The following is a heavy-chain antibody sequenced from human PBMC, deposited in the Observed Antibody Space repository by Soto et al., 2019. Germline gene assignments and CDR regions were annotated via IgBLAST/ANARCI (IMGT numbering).Heavy chain of an antibody. V-gene: IGHV3-23*01. D-gene: IGHD2-2*01. Sequence: EVQLLDSGGGLVQPGGSLRLSCVASGFTFSSYAMTWVRQAPGKGLEWVATLSDSGGTTYYADSVKGRFSISRDNIKNSLYLQVNSLRAEDTAAYYCAKLPHDRTYSSTWFDFWGPANLDTVSS. J-gene: IGHJ5*01. CDR1: GFTFSSYA. CDR3: AKLPHDRTYSSTWFDF. CDR2: LSDSGGTT.